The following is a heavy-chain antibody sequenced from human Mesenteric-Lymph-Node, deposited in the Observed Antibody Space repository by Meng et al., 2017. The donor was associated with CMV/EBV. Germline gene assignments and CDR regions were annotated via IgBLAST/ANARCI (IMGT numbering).Heavy chain of an antibody. Sequence: GESLKISCAASGFTFSSYAMHWVRQAPGKGLEWVAVISYDGSNKYYADSVKGRFTISRDNSKNTLYLQMNSLRAEDTAVYYCAREGSITIFGVVIIDYYYYGMDVWGQGTTVTVSS. V-gene: IGHV3-30*04. D-gene: IGHD3-3*01. J-gene: IGHJ6*02. CDR3: AREGSITIFGVVIIDYYYYGMDV. CDR2: ISYDGSNK. CDR1: GFTFSSYA.